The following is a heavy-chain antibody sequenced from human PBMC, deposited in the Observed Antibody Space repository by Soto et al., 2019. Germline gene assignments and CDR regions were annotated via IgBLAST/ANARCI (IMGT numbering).Heavy chain of an antibody. CDR2: ISGYNGNT. Sequence: QVQLVQSGAEVKKPGASVKVSCKTSGYTFTSYGISWVRQAPGQGLEWMGWISGYNGNTNYAQKLQGRVTMTTDTPTTTAHMEVRSLRYDDTAVYFWADGEKVAAAGPAGGFDYWGQGTLVTVSA. V-gene: IGHV1-18*04. CDR1: GYTFTSYG. J-gene: IGHJ4*02. CDR3: ADGEKVAAAGPAGGFDY. D-gene: IGHD6-25*01.